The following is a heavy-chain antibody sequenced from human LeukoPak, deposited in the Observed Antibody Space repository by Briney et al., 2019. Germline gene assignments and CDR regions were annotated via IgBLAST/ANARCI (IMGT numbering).Heavy chain of an antibody. V-gene: IGHV1-69*01. CDR2: IIPMFDTP. CDR3: AKDLDGSDGY. Sequence: GSSVTVSFKASGGTFPNFAITWVRQAPGQGFEWMGGIIPMFDTPTYAQKFQGRVTFTADEATSTAYMQLSSLRSEDTAVYYCAKDLDGSDGYWGQGTLVTVSS. J-gene: IGHJ4*02. CDR1: GGTFPNFA. D-gene: IGHD1-26*01.